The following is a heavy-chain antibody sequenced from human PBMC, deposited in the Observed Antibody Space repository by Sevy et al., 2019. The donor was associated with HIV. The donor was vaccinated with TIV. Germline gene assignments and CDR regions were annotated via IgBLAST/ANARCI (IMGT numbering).Heavy chain of an antibody. CDR1: GFTFSSYA. CDR3: ARDGPGFEYYYDSSGYSGTFDI. V-gene: IGHV3-30-3*01. J-gene: IGHJ3*02. CDR2: ISYDGSNK. D-gene: IGHD3-22*01. Sequence: GGSLRLSCAASGFTFSSYAMHWVRQAPGKGLEWVAVISYDGSNKYYADSVKGRFTISRDNSKNTLYLQMNSLRAEDKAVYYCARDGPGFEYYYDSSGYSGTFDIWGQGTMVTVSS.